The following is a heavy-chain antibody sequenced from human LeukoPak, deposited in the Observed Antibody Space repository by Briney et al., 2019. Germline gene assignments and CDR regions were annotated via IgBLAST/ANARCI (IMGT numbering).Heavy chain of an antibody. CDR1: GYSISSGYY. CDR2: IYHSGST. Sequence: SETLSLTCAVSGYSISSGYYWGWIRQLPGKGLEWIGSIYHSGSTYYNPSLKSRVTISVDTSKHQFSLKLSSVTAADTAVYYCARLTRDYDFWSGYYTGGGDAFDIWGQGTMVTVSS. J-gene: IGHJ3*02. D-gene: IGHD3-3*01. V-gene: IGHV4-38-2*01. CDR3: ARLTRDYDFWSGYYTGGGDAFDI.